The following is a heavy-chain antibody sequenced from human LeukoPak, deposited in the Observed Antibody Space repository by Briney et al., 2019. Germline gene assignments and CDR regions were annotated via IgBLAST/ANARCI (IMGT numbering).Heavy chain of an antibody. D-gene: IGHD5-12*01. J-gene: IGHJ6*04. Sequence: ASVKVSCKASGYTFTYRYLHWVRQAPGQALEWMGWITPFNGNTNYAQKFQDRVTITRDRSMSTAYMELSSLRSEDTAVYYCARDVDMVLPRLDVWGKGTTVTVSS. CDR3: ARDVDMVLPRLDV. V-gene: IGHV1-45*02. CDR1: GYTFTYRY. CDR2: ITPFNGNT.